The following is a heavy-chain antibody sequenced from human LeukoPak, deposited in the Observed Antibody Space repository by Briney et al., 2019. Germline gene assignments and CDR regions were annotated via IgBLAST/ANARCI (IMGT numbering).Heavy chain of an antibody. J-gene: IGHJ6*03. CDR1: GGSISSYY. CDR2: IYTSGST. D-gene: IGHD1-26*01. Sequence: SETLSLTCTVSGGSISSYYWSWLRQPAGKGLEWIGRIYTSGSTNYNPSLKSRVTMSVDTSKNQFSLKLSSVTAADTAVYYCARDSGSYSGSYYMDVWGKGTTVTVSS. V-gene: IGHV4-4*07. CDR3: ARDSGSYSGSYYMDV.